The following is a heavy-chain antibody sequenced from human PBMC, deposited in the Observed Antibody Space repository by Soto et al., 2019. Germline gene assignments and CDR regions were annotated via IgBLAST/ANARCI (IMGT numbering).Heavy chain of an antibody. Sequence: QVQLVQSGAEVKKPGASGKVSCKASGYTFTSYYMHWVRQAPGQGLEWMGIINPSGGSTSYAQKFQGRVTMTRDTSTSTVYMELSSLRSEDTAVYYCARADYDILTGWPSSFDYWGQGTLVTVSS. J-gene: IGHJ4*02. D-gene: IGHD3-9*01. CDR1: GYTFTSYY. V-gene: IGHV1-46*01. CDR3: ARADYDILTGWPSSFDY. CDR2: INPSGGST.